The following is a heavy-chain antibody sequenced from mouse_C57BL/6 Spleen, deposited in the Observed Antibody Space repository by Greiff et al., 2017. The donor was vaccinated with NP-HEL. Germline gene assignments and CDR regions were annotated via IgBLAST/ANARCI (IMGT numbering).Heavy chain of an antibody. J-gene: IGHJ2*01. CDR3: ARGDYGKKDFDY. Sequence: QVQLQQSGAELARPGASVKLSCKASGYTFTSYGISWVKQRTGQGLEWIGEIYPRSGNTYYNEKFKGKATLTADKSSSTAYMELRSLTSEDSAVYFCARGDYGKKDFDYWGQGTTLTVSS. V-gene: IGHV1-81*01. D-gene: IGHD2-1*01. CDR1: GYTFTSYG. CDR2: IYPRSGNT.